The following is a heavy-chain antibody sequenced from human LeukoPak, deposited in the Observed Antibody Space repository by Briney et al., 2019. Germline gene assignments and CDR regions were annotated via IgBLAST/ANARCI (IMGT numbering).Heavy chain of an antibody. V-gene: IGHV4-4*07. D-gene: IGHD1-1*01. CDR3: ATGSGDFDH. J-gene: IGHJ4*01. Sequence: SSETLSLTCTVSGASITSWYWSWLRQPAGKRLGWIGRVLNTGTTNYNPSLKSRVTMSLDTSKSQISLSMKSVTAADTAVYYCATGSGDFDHWGHGTRVTISS. CDR2: VLNTGTT. CDR1: GASITSWY.